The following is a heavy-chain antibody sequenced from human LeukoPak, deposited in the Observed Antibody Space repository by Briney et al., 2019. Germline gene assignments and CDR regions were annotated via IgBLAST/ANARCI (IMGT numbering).Heavy chain of an antibody. CDR1: GFTFSSYE. J-gene: IGHJ6*02. D-gene: IGHD3-3*01. Sequence: GGSLRLSCAASGFTFSSYEMNWVRQAPGKGLEWVSYISSSGSTIYYADSVKGRFTISRDNAKNSLYLQMNSLRAEDTAVHYCARAAPLDLTPYYYYGMDVWGQGTTVTVSS. V-gene: IGHV3-48*03. CDR2: ISSSGSTI. CDR3: ARAAPLDLTPYYYYGMDV.